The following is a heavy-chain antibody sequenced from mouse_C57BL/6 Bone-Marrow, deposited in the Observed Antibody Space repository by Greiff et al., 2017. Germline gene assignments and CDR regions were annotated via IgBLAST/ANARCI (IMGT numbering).Heavy chain of an antibody. Sequence: DVMLVESGGGLVQPGGSLKLSCAASGFTFSDYYMYWVRQTPEKRLEWVAYISNGGGSTYYPDTVKGRVTISRDNSKNSLYLQMSRLKSEYTAMYYCARHLGRGYFDYWGQGTTLTVSS. D-gene: IGHD4-1*01. CDR1: GFTFSDYY. CDR2: ISNGGGST. J-gene: IGHJ2*01. V-gene: IGHV5-12*01. CDR3: ARHLGRGYFDY.